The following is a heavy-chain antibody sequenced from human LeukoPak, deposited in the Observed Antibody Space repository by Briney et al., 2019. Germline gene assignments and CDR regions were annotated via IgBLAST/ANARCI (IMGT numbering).Heavy chain of an antibody. CDR2: ISWNSGSI. D-gene: IGHD6-19*01. J-gene: IGHJ4*02. V-gene: IGHV3-9*01. CDR1: GFTFDDYA. CDR3: ARAPGISGWSSDY. Sequence: GRSLRLSCAASGFTFDDYAMHWVRQAPGKGLEWVSGISWNSGSIGYADSVKGRFTISRDNAKNSLYLQMNSLRAEDTAVYYCARAPGISGWSSDYWGQGTLVTVSS.